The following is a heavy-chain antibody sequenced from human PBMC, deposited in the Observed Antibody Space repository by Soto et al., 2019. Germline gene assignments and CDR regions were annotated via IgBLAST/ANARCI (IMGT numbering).Heavy chain of an antibody. Sequence: SVKVSCKASGGSFSSYGISWVRQAPGQGLEWMGGIVPIFGTSNYAQKFQGRVTITAVGSTTTAYMELNSLTSEDTAVYYCARGYGYYGGENTYYRMDVWGQGTSVPVSS. J-gene: IGHJ6*02. D-gene: IGHD3-3*01. CDR3: ARGYGYYGGENTYYRMDV. CDR2: IVPIFGTS. CDR1: GGSFSSYG. V-gene: IGHV1-69*13.